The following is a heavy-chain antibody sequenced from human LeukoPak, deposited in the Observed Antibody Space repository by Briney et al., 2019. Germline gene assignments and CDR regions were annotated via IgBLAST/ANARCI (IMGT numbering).Heavy chain of an antibody. CDR1: GFTFSSYG. Sequence: GGSLRLSCAASGFTFSSYGMHWVRQAPGKGLEWVAVTSYDGSNKYYADSVKGRFTISRDKSKNTLYLQMNSLRAEDTAVYYCAKRFGGYDYYFDYWGQGTLVTVSS. D-gene: IGHD5-12*01. CDR2: TSYDGSNK. CDR3: AKRFGGYDYYFDY. V-gene: IGHV3-30*18. J-gene: IGHJ4*02.